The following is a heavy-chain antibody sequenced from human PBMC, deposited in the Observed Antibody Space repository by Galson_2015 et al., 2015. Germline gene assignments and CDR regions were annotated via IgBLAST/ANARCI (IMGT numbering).Heavy chain of an antibody. D-gene: IGHD2-2*02. CDR1: GGTFSSYA. CDR2: IIPIFGTA. J-gene: IGHJ5*02. CDR3: ARGGSRIVVVPAAINWFDP. Sequence: SVKVSCKASGGTFSSYAISWVRQAPGQGLEWMGGIIPIFGTANYAQKVQGRVTITADESTSTAYMELSSLRSEDTAVYYGARGGSRIVVVPAAINWFDPWGQGTLVTVSS. V-gene: IGHV1-69*13.